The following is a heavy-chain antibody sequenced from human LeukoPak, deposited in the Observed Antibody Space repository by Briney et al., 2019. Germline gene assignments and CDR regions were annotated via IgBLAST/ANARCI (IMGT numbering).Heavy chain of an antibody. CDR2: VSTSGDQG. J-gene: IGHJ4*02. CDR3: VKGGTGTTIRYFDS. Sequence: PGGSLRLSCAASGFNFKNYGMNWVRQAPGKGLEWVSLVSTSGDQGYYADSVQGRFTISRDNSWNFLYLQMNSLRAEDTAVYFCVKGGTGTTIRYFDSWGQGTLVTVSS. CDR1: GFNFKNYG. D-gene: IGHD1-7*01. V-gene: IGHV3-23*01.